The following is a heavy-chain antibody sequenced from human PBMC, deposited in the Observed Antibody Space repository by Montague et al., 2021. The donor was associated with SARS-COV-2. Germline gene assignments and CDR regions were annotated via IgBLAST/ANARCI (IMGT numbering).Heavy chain of an antibody. CDR1: GGSISGHY. J-gene: IGHJ2*01. CDR3: AREFRIELWQTNWYFGL. CDR2: FDHSGNT. V-gene: IGHV4-59*11. Sequence: SETLSLTCSVSGGSISGHYWSWIRQPPGKGPEWIGNFDHSGNTKYNPSLKSRATISVDTSKNQFALRLSSVTAADTAVYYCAREFRIELWQTNWYFGLWGRGTLVTVSS. D-gene: IGHD3-16*01.